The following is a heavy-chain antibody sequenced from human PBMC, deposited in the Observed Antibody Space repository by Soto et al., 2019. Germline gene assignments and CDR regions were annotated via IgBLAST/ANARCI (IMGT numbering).Heavy chain of an antibody. V-gene: IGHV4-30-4*01. CDR2: IYDSGNT. J-gene: IGHJ4*02. CDR1: GGSISSDDYC. D-gene: IGHD1-26*01. Sequence: QVQLQESGPGLVEPSQTLSLTCTVSGGSISSDDYCWSWIRQSPGKGLEWIGHIYDSGNTYSNPSLKXXVTISGDTSNNQFSLRLSSVTAADTAVYYCARGPSGDKVDYWGQGTLVTVSS. CDR3: ARGPSGDKVDY.